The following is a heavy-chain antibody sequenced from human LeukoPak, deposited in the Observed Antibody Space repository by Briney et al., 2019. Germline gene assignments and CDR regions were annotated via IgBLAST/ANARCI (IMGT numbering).Heavy chain of an antibody. Sequence: PSETLSLTCTVSGGSISSYYWSWIRQPPGKGLEWIGYIYYSGSTNYNPSLKSRVTMSVDTSKNQFSLKLSSVTAADTAVYYCARDVSSIAADRSFDIWGQGTMVTVSS. J-gene: IGHJ3*02. D-gene: IGHD6-13*01. CDR2: IYYSGST. V-gene: IGHV4-59*12. CDR3: ARDVSSIAADRSFDI. CDR1: GGSISSYY.